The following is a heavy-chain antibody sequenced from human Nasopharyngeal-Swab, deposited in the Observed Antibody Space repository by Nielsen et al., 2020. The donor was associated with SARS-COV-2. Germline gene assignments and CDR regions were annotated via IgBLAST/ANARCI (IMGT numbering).Heavy chain of an antibody. V-gene: IGHV4-34*01. Sequence: SETLSLTCAVYGGSFSGYYWSWIRQPPGKGLEWIGEINHSGSTNYNPSLKSRVTISVDTSKNQFSLKLSSVTAADTAVYYCAREQIYYGSGSYYPNWSDPWGQGTLVTVS. D-gene: IGHD3-10*01. CDR2: INHSGST. CDR1: GGSFSGYY. CDR3: AREQIYYGSGSYYPNWSDP. J-gene: IGHJ5*02.